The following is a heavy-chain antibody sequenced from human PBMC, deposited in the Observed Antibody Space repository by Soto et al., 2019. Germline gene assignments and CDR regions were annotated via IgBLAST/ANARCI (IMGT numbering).Heavy chain of an antibody. V-gene: IGHV4-59*08. CDR2: IYYSGST. CDR1: GGSISSYY. Sequence: SETLSLTCTVSGGSISSYYWSWIRQPPGKGLEWIGYIYYSGSTNYNPSLKSRVTISVDTSKNQFSLKLSSVTAADTAVYYCARLVVPDARDYYYYYMDVWGKGTTVTVSS. CDR3: ARLVVPDARDYYYYYMDV. J-gene: IGHJ6*03. D-gene: IGHD2-2*01.